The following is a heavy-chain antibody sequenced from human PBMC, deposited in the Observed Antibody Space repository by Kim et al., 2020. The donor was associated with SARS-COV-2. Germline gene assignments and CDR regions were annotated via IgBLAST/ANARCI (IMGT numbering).Heavy chain of an antibody. Sequence: GGSLRLSCVTSGFTFVKFAMAWVRQAPGKGPEWVSGVSSGGARYYADSAKGGCTISRGGTNNKLHLQLISRRIEDTAAFYCSELVAGMRLIFDLWGQGTL. CDR1: GFTFVKFA. D-gene: IGHD6-13*01. CDR2: VSSGGAR. V-gene: IGHV3-23*01. J-gene: IGHJ4*02. CDR3: SELVAGMRLIFDL.